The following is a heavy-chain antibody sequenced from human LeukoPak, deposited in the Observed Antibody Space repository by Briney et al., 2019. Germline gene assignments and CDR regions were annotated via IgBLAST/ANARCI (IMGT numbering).Heavy chain of an antibody. V-gene: IGHV4-59*01. Sequence: SETLSLTCTVSGGSISSYYWSWIRQPPGKGLEWIGYIYYSGSTNYNPSLKSRVTISVDTSKNQFSLKLSSVTAADTAVYYCARGHPPGGYYDSSGYYVYDAFDIWGQGTMVTVSS. CDR2: IYYSGST. J-gene: IGHJ3*02. CDR3: ARGHPPGGYYDSSGYYVYDAFDI. CDR1: GGSISSYY. D-gene: IGHD3-22*01.